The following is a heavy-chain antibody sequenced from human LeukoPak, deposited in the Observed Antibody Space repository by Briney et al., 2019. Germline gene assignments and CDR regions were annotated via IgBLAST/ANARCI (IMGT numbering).Heavy chain of an antibody. CDR1: GLTFSDYY. D-gene: IGHD3-22*01. J-gene: IGHJ4*02. Sequence: GGSLRLSCAASGLTFSDYYMSWIGQAPGRGLEGVSDISSSSSYTNYADCVKGRFTISRDNAKNSLYLQMHSLRAEETAVYYCERERLSTYYYDSSGSEDLDYWGQGTLVTVSS. CDR2: ISSSSSYT. CDR3: ERERLSTYYYDSSGSEDLDY. V-gene: IGHV3-11*05.